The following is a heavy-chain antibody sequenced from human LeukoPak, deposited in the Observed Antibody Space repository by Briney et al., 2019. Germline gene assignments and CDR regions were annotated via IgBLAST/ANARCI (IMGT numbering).Heavy chain of an antibody. D-gene: IGHD3-9*01. CDR3: ARGSQYNILTGFIVGAMDDFDY. V-gene: IGHV3-30*02. J-gene: IGHJ4*02. CDR1: EFTFSRYG. CDR2: TRFDGKNK. Sequence: GGSLRLSCAASEFTFSRYGMHWVRQAPGKGLEWVSFTRFDGKNKYYAASVKGRFTISKDSSKNTLDLQMNSLRTEDTAVYYCARGSQYNILTGFIVGAMDDFDYWGQGTLVTVSS.